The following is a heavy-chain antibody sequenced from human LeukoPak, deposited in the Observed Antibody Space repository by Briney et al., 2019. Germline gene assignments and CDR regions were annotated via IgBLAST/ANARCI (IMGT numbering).Heavy chain of an antibody. CDR2: FDPEDGET. CDR1: GYTLTELS. D-gene: IGHD6-19*01. CDR3: ATSVVPEWLVSGKYYFDY. Sequence: ASVKVSCKVSGYTLTELSMHWVRQAPGKGLEWMGGFDPEDGETIYAQKFQGRVTMTEDTSTGTAYMELSSLRSEDTAVYYCATSVVPEWLVSGKYYFDYWGQGTLVTVSS. J-gene: IGHJ4*02. V-gene: IGHV1-24*01.